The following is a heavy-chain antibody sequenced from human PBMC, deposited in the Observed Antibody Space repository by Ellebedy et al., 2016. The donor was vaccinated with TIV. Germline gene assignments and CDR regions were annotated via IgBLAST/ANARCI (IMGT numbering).Heavy chain of an antibody. CDR2: ISYSGGNT. V-gene: IGHV3-23*01. Sequence: GESLKISCVASGFTFSSYAMTWVRQAPGKGLEWVSTISYSGGNTYCAGSVKGRFTISRDNSKNTLFLQMNSLRAEDTAVYYCAKDLYGDYLMDVWGKGTTVTVSS. CDR3: AKDLYGDYLMDV. J-gene: IGHJ6*03. CDR1: GFTFSSYA. D-gene: IGHD4-17*01.